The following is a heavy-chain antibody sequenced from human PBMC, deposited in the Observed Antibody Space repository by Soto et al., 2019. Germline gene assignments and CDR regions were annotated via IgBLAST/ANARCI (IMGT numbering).Heavy chain of an antibody. CDR3: ATQGFSRIGV. CDR1: GDSITGDNW. CDR2: IHNSGAT. J-gene: IGHJ6*02. V-gene: IGHV4-4*02. Sequence: QVQLQESGPGLVQPSGTLSLTCAVSGDSITGDNWWSWVRQPPGKGVGWIGVIHNSGATNYNPPPKSVVTISVDKSKKQFSLTPTSVTAADTAMFDCATQGFSRIGVWGRGTTVTVSS.